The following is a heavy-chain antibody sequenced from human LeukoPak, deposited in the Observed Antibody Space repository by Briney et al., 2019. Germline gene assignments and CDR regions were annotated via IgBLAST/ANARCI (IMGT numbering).Heavy chain of an antibody. J-gene: IGHJ6*02. V-gene: IGHV1-2*02. Sequence: ASVKVSCKASGYTFTGYYMHWVRQAPGQGLEWMGWINPNSGGTNYARKFQGRVTMTRDTSISTAYMELSRLRSDDTAVYYCARDVELYYYYGMDVWGQGTTVTVSS. D-gene: IGHD1-7*01. CDR3: ARDVELYYYYGMDV. CDR1: GYTFTGYY. CDR2: INPNSGGT.